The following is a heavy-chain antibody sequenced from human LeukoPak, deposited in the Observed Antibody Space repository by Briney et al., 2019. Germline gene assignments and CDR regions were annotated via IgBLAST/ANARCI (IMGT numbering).Heavy chain of an antibody. D-gene: IGHD5-18*01. CDR1: GASISNYY. V-gene: IGHV4-59*08. Sequence: SETLSLTCTVSGASISNYYWSWIRQPPGKGLEWIGYIYYSGSTYHNPSLKSRVTISVDTSKNQFSLKLSSVTAADTAVYYCARHYSDGGPTPDHGWGGIMSPFDYWGQGTLVTVSS. J-gene: IGHJ4*02. CDR2: IYYSGST. CDR3: ARHYSDGGPTPDHGWGGIMSPFDY.